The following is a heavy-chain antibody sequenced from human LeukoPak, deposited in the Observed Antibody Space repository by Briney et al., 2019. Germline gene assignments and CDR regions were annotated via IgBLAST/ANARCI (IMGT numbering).Heavy chain of an antibody. CDR2: IYPGDSDT. V-gene: IGHV5-51*01. J-gene: IGHJ4*02. CDR1: GSPFTTYW. CDR3: ARRKGYGELFEY. Sequence: GEPLKISFQGSGSPFTTYWIAWVRPMPGKGLAWMGIIYPGDSDTRYSPSFQGQVTISADRSTAYLQWSSLKASDTAMYYCARRKGYGELFEYWGQGTLVTVSS. D-gene: IGHD3-10*01.